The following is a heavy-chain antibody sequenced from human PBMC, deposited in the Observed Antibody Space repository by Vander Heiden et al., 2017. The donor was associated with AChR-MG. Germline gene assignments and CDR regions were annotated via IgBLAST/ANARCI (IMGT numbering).Heavy chain of an antibody. J-gene: IGHJ6*02. CDR3: AKDLYCSSTSCDDYYYYGMDV. D-gene: IGHD2-2*01. Sequence: QVQLVESGGGVVQPGRSLRLSCAASGFTFSSYGMHWVRQAPGKGLEWVAVISYDGSNKYYADSVKGRFTISRDNSKNTLYLQMNSLRAEDTAVYYCAKDLYCSSTSCDDYYYYGMDVWGQGTTVTVSS. V-gene: IGHV3-30*18. CDR1: GFTFSSYG. CDR2: ISYDGSNK.